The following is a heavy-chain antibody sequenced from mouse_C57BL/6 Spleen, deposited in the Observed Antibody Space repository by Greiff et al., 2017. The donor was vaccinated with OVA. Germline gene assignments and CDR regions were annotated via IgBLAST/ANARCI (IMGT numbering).Heavy chain of an antibody. CDR2: IDPSDSDT. CDR3: ARGTGYSRGMDY. CDR1: GYTFTSYW. D-gene: IGHD2-12*01. Sequence: VQLQQPGAELVRPGSSVKLSCKASGYTFTSYWMHWVKQRPIQGLEWIGNIDPSDSDTHYNQKFKDKATLTVEKSSRTAYMQLSSLTSEDSAVYYCARGTGYSRGMDYWGQGTSVTVSS. J-gene: IGHJ4*01. V-gene: IGHV1-52*01.